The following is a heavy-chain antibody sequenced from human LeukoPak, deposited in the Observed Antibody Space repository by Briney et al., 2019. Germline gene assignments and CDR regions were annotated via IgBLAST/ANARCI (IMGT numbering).Heavy chain of an antibody. CDR3: ARFKVATIRDYYYYGMDV. V-gene: IGHV5-51*01. Sequence: GESLKISCKGSGYSFTSYWIGWVRQMPGKGLEWMGIIYPGDSDTRYSPSFQGQVTISADKSISTAYLQWSSLKASDTAMYYCARFKVATIRDYYYYGMDVWGQGTTVTVSS. CDR1: GYSFTSYW. J-gene: IGHJ6*02. CDR2: IYPGDSDT. D-gene: IGHD5-12*01.